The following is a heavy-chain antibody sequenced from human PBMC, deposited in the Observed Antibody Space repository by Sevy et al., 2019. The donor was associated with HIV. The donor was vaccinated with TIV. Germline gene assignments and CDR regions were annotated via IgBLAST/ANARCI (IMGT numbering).Heavy chain of an antibody. V-gene: IGHV3-7*01. CDR1: GFTFSNYW. J-gene: IGHJ3*02. CDR3: ARDFMVGRPFVGLDI. Sequence: GGSLRLSCAASGFTFSNYWMNWVRQAPGKGLEWVAKIREDGNKRHYVDSVKGGFTISRDNAKTSLYLQMNSLRGEDTAVYYCARDFMVGRPFVGLDIWGQGTMVTVSS. D-gene: IGHD3-10*01. CDR2: IREDGNKR.